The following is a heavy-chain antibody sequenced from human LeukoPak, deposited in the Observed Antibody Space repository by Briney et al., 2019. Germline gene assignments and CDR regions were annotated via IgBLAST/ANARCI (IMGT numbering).Heavy chain of an antibody. Sequence: GGSLRLSCAASGFTFSSYSMNWVRQAPGKGLEWVSSIRSSSSYIYYADSVKGRFTISRDNAKNSLYLQMNSPRAEDTAVYYCARGVLHYYDSSEHPPFQHWGQGTLVTVSS. V-gene: IGHV3-21*01. D-gene: IGHD3-22*01. CDR2: IRSSSSYI. CDR1: GFTFSSYS. J-gene: IGHJ1*01. CDR3: ARGVLHYYDSSEHPPFQH.